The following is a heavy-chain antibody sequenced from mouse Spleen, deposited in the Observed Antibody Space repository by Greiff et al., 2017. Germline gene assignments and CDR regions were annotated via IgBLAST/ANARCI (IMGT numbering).Heavy chain of an antibody. J-gene: IGHJ2*01. CDR1: GFTFSSYG. Sequence: EVQRVESGGDLVKPGGSLKLSCAASGFTFSSYGMSWVRQTPDKRLEWVATISSGGSYTYYPDSVKGRFTISRDNAKNTLYLQMSSLKSEDTAMYYCARNWVDYWGQGTTLTVSS. CDR3: ARNWVDY. D-gene: IGHD4-1*01. CDR2: ISSGGSYT. V-gene: IGHV5-6*01.